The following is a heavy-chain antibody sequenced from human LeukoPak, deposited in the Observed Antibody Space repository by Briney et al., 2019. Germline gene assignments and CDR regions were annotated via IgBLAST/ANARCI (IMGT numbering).Heavy chain of an antibody. CDR2: ISWNSGSI. CDR1: GFTFDDYA. D-gene: IGHD3-16*02. CDR3: AKDDYVWGSYRDGLFDY. V-gene: IGHV3-9*01. J-gene: IGHJ4*02. Sequence: PGRSLRLSCAASGFTFDDYAMHWVRQAPGKGLEWVSGISWNSGSIGYGDSVKGRFTISRDNSKNSLYLQMNSLRAEDTAVYYCAKDDYVWGSYRDGLFDYWGQGTLVTVSS.